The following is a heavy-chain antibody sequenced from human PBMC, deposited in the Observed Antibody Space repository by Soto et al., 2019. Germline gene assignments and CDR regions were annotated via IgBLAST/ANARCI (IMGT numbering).Heavy chain of an antibody. J-gene: IGHJ5*01. CDR1: GFSFDTYA. V-gene: IGHV3-23*01. CDR3: TNGGYCAFFDS. CDR2: ISGSGNST. D-gene: IGHD5-12*01. Sequence: EVQLLESGGGLVQPGGSLKLSCAASGFSFDTYAMSWVRQIPGKGLEWVSTISGSGNSTYYTASVRGRFLISRDNSTITLYWQMNILRSKDTVVYYCTNGGYCAFFDSWGQGTLVTVSS.